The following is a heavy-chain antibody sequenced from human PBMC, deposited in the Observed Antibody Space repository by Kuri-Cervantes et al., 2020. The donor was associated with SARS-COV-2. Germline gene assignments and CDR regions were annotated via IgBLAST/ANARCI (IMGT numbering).Heavy chain of an antibody. Sequence: GESLKISCAASGFTFSDYYMRWIRQAPGKGLEWVSYISISSSYTNYADSVKGRFTISRDNAKNSLYLQMNSLRAEDTAVYYCAVIQNSGRYSTRSSYFDYWGQGTLVTVSS. CDR1: GFTFSDYY. D-gene: IGHD1-26*01. CDR3: AVIQNSGRYSTRSSYFDY. J-gene: IGHJ4*02. V-gene: IGHV3-11*03. CDR2: ISISSSYT.